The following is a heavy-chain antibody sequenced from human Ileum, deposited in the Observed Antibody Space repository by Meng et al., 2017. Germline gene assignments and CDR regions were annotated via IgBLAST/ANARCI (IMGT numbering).Heavy chain of an antibody. CDR3: AKVLSTVRYYWYGMDV. V-gene: IGHV3-23*01. Sequence: GESLKISCAASGFTFSSYAMKWVRQAPGKGLEWVSGISDSTGDTYYADSVKGRFTISRDNSKNTLYLQMNSLRAEDTAVYYCAKVLSTVRYYWYGMDVWGQGTMVTVSS. CDR2: ISDSTGDT. D-gene: IGHD4-11*01. J-gene: IGHJ6*02. CDR1: GFTFSSYA.